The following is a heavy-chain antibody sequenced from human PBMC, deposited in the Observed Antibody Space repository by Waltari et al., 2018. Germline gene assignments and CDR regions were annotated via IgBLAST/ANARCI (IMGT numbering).Heavy chain of an antibody. CDR2: IWYDGSNT. D-gene: IGHD1-1*01. CDR1: GFEYRIEG. Sequence: VQVVESGGGAVQPGPSVRLSCVTTGFEYRIEGKSWVRQAPGNGLEWVAVIWYDGSNTDYRDSVKGRFTISRDNVKNTVDLQMNNLRVEDTAVYYCARPAWNDPPYYYGMDVWGPGTTVSVSS. V-gene: IGHV3-33*01. CDR3: ARPAWNDPPYYYGMDV. J-gene: IGHJ6*02.